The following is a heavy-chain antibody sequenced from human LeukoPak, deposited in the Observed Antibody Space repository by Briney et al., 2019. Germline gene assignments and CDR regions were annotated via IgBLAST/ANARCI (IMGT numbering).Heavy chain of an antibody. CDR1: GFTFSSYA. J-gene: IGHJ4*02. CDR3: AKGGAYYYDSSAYYRD. CDR2: ISGSGGST. Sequence: GGSLRLSCAASGFTFSSYAMSWVRQAPGKGLEWVSAISGSGGSTYYADSVKGRFTISRDNSKNMLYLQMNSLRAEDTAVYYCAKGGAYYYDSSAYYRDWGQGTLVTVSS. D-gene: IGHD3-22*01. V-gene: IGHV3-23*01.